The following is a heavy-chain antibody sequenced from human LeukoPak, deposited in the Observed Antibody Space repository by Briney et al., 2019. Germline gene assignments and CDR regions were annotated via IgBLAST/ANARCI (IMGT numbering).Heavy chain of an antibody. CDR2: INTDGSST. CDR3: AKDQGYSYIVDYYYMDV. J-gene: IGHJ6*03. D-gene: IGHD5-18*01. CDR1: GFTFSSYW. V-gene: IGHV3-74*01. Sequence: GGSLRLSCAASGFTFSSYWMHWVRQAPGEGLVWVSRINTDGSSTSYADSVEGRFTISRDNAKNTLYLQMNSLRPEDTAVYYCAKDQGYSYIVDYYYMDVWGKGTTVTVSS.